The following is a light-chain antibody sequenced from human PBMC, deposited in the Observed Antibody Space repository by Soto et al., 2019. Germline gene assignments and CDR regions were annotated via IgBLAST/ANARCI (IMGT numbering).Light chain of an antibody. Sequence: DIQMTQSPSSLSASVADRVTITCQANQDISNSLNCYQQKPGKAPNLLLYGASNLETGVPSRFSGSGSGTDLTITISSLQPEHIATYYCQQKDNPPCFGQGTRLEIK. J-gene: IGKJ5*01. CDR3: QQKDNPPC. CDR1: QDISNS. V-gene: IGKV1-33*01. CDR2: GAS.